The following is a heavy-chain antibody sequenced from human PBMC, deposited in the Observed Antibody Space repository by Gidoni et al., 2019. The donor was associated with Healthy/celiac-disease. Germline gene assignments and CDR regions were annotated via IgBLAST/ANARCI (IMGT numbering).Heavy chain of an antibody. V-gene: IGHV4-38-2*02. CDR2: IYHSGGT. Sequence: QVQLQESGPGLVKPSETLSLTCTASRYSISSGYYWGWIRQPPGKGLEWIGSIYHSGGTYYNPSLKSRVTISVDTSKNQFSLKLSSVTAADTAVYYCARESTREPDYWGQGTLVTVSS. J-gene: IGHJ4*02. CDR3: ARESTREPDY. D-gene: IGHD2-2*01. CDR1: RYSISSGYY.